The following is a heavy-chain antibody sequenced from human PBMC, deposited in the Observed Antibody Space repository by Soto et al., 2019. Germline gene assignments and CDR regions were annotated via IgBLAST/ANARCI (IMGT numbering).Heavy chain of an antibody. D-gene: IGHD1-26*01. CDR3: ARRGSGSHYDY. V-gene: IGHV3-23*01. Sequence: GGSLRLSCAASGLTFSSYAMRWVRQAPVKGLEWVSAISGSGDSTYYADSVKGRFTISRDNSKNTLYLQMNSLRAEDTAVYYCARRGSGSHYDYWGQGTLVTVSS. J-gene: IGHJ4*02. CDR1: GLTFSSYA. CDR2: ISGSGDST.